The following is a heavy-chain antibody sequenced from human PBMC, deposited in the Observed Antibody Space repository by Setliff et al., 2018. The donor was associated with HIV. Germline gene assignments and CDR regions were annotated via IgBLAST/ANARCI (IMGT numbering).Heavy chain of an antibody. J-gene: IGHJ5*02. V-gene: IGHV3-30*02. CDR3: VKGDNFWTGYSTYFEFDP. Sequence: GGSLRLSYAASGFIFGNFGLHWVRQAPGEGLEWVTFIRYDGSEKFYADSVRGRFTISRDNSKNKLYLQMNSLRIEDTAIYYCVKGDNFWTGYSTYFEFDPWGQGTLVTVSS. CDR2: IRYDGSEK. D-gene: IGHD3-3*01. CDR1: GFIFGNFG.